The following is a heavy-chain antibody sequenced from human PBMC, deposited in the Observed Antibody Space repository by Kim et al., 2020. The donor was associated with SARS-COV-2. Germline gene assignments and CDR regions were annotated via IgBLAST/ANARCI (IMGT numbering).Heavy chain of an antibody. CDR1: GFTFSNYW. V-gene: IGHV3-7*01. CDR2: IKEDGSEK. J-gene: IGHJ5*02. Sequence: GGSLRLSCAASGFTFSNYWMTWVRQAPGKGLEWVANIKEDGSEKDYVDSVKGRFTISRDNAKNSLYLQMNSLRAEDTAVYYCARDRLYSSSSGSWFDPWGQGTLVTVYS. CDR3: ARDRLYSSSSGSWFDP. D-gene: IGHD6-6*01.